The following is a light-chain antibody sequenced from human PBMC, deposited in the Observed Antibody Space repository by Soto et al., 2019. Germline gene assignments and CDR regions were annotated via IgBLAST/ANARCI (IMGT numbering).Light chain of an antibody. CDR2: GAS. CDR3: QQYDTSPPLP. Sequence: EIVLTQSPGTLSLSPGDRATLSCRASQSVRSNYLAWYQQKPGQAPRLLLYGASSRATGIPDRFSGSGSGTDFTLTISRLEPEDFAVYYCQQYDTSPPLPFGGGTKVEIK. J-gene: IGKJ4*01. CDR1: QSVRSNY. V-gene: IGKV3-20*01.